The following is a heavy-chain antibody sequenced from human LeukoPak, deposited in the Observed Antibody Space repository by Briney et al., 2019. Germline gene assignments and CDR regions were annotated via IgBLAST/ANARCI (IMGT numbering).Heavy chain of an antibody. Sequence: AGGSLRLSCAASGFTFSDYYMSWIRQAPGKGLEWVSYISSSGSTIYYADAVKGRFTISRDNAKISLYLQMNSLRAEDTAVYYCARDYYDSSGYYRHYYYYMDVWGKGTTVTISS. CDR3: ARDYYDSSGYYRHYYYYMDV. CDR2: ISSSGSTI. CDR1: GFTFSDYY. J-gene: IGHJ6*03. V-gene: IGHV3-11*01. D-gene: IGHD3-22*01.